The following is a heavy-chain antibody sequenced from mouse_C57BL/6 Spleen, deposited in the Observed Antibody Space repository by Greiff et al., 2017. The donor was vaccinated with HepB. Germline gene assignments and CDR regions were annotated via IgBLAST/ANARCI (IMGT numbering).Heavy chain of an antibody. CDR3: ARKGLRRGWFAY. J-gene: IGHJ3*01. D-gene: IGHD2-4*01. V-gene: IGHV5-4*03. Sequence: EVKVVESGGGLVKPGGSLKLSCAASGFTFSSYAMSWVRQTPEKRLEWVATISDGGSYTYYPDNVKGRFTISRDNAKNNLYLQMSHLKSEDTAMYYCARKGLRRGWFAYWGQGTLVTVSA. CDR2: ISDGGSYT. CDR1: GFTFSSYA.